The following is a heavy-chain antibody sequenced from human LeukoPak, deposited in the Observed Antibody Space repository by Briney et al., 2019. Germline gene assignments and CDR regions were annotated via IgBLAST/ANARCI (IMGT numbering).Heavy chain of an antibody. CDR1: GGSFSGYY. J-gene: IGHJ4*02. CDR2: INHSGST. CDR3: ERSTIEGYNYFDY. D-gene: IGHD5-24*01. Sequence: SETLSLTCAVYGGSFSGYYWSWIRQPPGKGLEWIGEINHSGSTNYNPSLKSRVTISVDTSKNQFSLKLSSVTAADTAVYYCERSTIEGYNYFDYWGQGTLVTVSS. V-gene: IGHV4-34*01.